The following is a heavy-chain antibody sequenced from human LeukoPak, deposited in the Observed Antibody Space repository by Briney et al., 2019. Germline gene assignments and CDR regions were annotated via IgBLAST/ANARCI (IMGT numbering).Heavy chain of an antibody. CDR2: IYYSGIT. Sequence: PSETLSLTCTVSGGSISSSSYYWGWIRQPPGKGLEWIASIYYSGITFYNPPLKSRVTVSVDTSKNQFSLKLYSVTAADTAVYYCARHSYTSTWSPFDFWGQGTLVTVSS. CDR1: GGSISSSSYY. D-gene: IGHD6-13*01. J-gene: IGHJ4*02. V-gene: IGHV4-39*01. CDR3: ARHSYTSTWSPFDF.